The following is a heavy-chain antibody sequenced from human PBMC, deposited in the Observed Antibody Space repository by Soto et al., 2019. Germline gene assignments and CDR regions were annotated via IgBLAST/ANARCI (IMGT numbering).Heavy chain of an antibody. J-gene: IGHJ4*02. V-gene: IGHV3-23*01. D-gene: IGHD6-6*01. CDR3: AKDRTVAARNFDY. Sequence: PGGSLRLSCAASGFAFSDYAIHWVRQAPGKGLEWVSSISTSIDATYYADSVKGRFTISRDDSKNTLYLQMNSLRAEGSAVYYCAKDRTVAARNFDYWGQGTQVTVSS. CDR1: GFAFSDYA. CDR2: ISTSIDAT.